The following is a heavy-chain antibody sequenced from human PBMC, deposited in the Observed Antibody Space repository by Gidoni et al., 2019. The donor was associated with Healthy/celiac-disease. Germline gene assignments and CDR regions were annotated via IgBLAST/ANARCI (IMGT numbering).Heavy chain of an antibody. J-gene: IGHJ3*02. Sequence: GSTYYNPSLKSRVTISVDTSKNQFSLKLSSVTAADTAVYYCAREGIEAAATLEWELDDAFDIWGQGTMVTVSS. V-gene: IGHV4-31*02. D-gene: IGHD1-26*01. CDR2: GST. CDR3: AREGIEAAATLEWELDDAFDI.